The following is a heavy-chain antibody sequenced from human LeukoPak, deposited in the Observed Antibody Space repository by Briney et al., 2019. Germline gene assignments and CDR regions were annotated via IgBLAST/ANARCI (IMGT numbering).Heavy chain of an antibody. V-gene: IGHV4-59*08. Sequence: PSETLSLTCNVSGGSISSSYWSWIRQPPGKGLEWVGYIYNTGTTNYNPSLNSRVTISVDTSKNQLSLRLSSVTAADTAVYYCAGHEPPGARRHLDYWGQGTLVTVSS. CDR1: GGSISSSY. CDR2: IYNTGTT. J-gene: IGHJ4*02. D-gene: IGHD1-14*01. CDR3: AGHEPPGARRHLDY.